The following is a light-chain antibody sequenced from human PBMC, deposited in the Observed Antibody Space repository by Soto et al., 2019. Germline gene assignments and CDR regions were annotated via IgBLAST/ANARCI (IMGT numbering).Light chain of an antibody. CDR2: DVS. CDR1: SSDVGNSDY. Sequence: QSALTQPASASGSPGQSIAISCTGTSSDVGNSDYVSWYQQHPGKVPKLMIYDVSNRPSGVSNRFSGSKSGNTASLTISGLQAEDEADYYSISFTTRATYVFGTGTKVTVL. CDR3: ISFTTRATYV. V-gene: IGLV2-14*01. J-gene: IGLJ1*01.